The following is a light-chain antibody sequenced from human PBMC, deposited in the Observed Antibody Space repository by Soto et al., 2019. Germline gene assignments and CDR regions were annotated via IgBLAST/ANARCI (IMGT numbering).Light chain of an antibody. V-gene: IGKV3D-15*01. CDR3: QQYHIWPPWT. Sequence: EIVLTQSPGSLSLSPGERATLSCRASQSVSSKYLGWYQQKPGQAPRLLIYGASSRANGIPARFTGSGSGTEFTLTISSLQSEDFAVYYCQQYHIWPPWTSGQGTKVDIK. CDR1: QSVSSKY. J-gene: IGKJ1*01. CDR2: GAS.